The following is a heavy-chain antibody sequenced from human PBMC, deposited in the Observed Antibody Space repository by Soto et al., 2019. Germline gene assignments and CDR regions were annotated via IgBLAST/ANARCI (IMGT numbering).Heavy chain of an antibody. D-gene: IGHD2-15*01. CDR1: GFTFSSYA. CDR3: AREYPTTTTCHTPRWTVVDATGYYGMDV. CDR2: ISYDGSNK. V-gene: IGHV3-30-3*01. Sequence: GWSLRLSCAASGFTFSSYAMHWVRQAPGKGLEWVAVISYDGSNKYYADSVKGRFTISRDNSKNTLYLQMNSLRAEDTAVYYCAREYPTTTTCHTPRWTVVDATGYYGMDVWGQGTTVTVS. J-gene: IGHJ6*02.